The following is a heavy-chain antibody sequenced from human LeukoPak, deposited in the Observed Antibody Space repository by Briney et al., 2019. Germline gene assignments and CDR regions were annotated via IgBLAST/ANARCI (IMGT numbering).Heavy chain of an antibody. CDR3: ARGWSTAMVNDAFDI. V-gene: IGHV1-69*13. Sequence: ASVKVSCKASGYSFTSNYMHWVRQAPGQGLEWMGGIIPIFGTANYAQKFQGRVTITADESTSTAYMELSSLRSEDTAVYYCARGWSTAMVNDAFDIWGQGTMVTVSS. CDR2: IIPIFGTA. D-gene: IGHD5-18*01. CDR1: GYSFTSNY. J-gene: IGHJ3*02.